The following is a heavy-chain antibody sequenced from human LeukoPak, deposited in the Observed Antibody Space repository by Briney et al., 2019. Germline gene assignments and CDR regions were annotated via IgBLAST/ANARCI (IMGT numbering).Heavy chain of an antibody. CDR1: GASIRNFY. D-gene: IGHD3-10*01. CDR2: VFVSGTT. V-gene: IGHV4-4*07. CDR3: ARESYYYGSVSFDY. Sequence: SETLSLTCTVSGASIRNFYWSWIRQPAGKGLEWIGRVFVSGTTTYNPSLKSRVTMSVDTSKNQFSLKLSSVTAADTAVYYCARESYYYGSVSFDYWGQGTLVTVSS. J-gene: IGHJ4*02.